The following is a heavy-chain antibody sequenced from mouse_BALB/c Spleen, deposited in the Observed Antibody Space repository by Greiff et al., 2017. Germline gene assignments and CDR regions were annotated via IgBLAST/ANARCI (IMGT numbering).Heavy chain of an antibody. J-gene: IGHJ2*01. V-gene: IGHV5-17*02. CDR3: ARAPRTTAFDY. CDR1: GFTFSSFG. Sequence: EVQRVESGGGLVQPGGSRKLSCAASGFTFSSFGMHWVRQAPEKGLEWVAYISSGSSTIYYADTVKGRFTISRDNPKNTLFLQMTSLRSEDTAMYYCARAPRTTAFDYWGQGTTLTVSS. CDR2: ISSGSSTI. D-gene: IGHD1-2*01.